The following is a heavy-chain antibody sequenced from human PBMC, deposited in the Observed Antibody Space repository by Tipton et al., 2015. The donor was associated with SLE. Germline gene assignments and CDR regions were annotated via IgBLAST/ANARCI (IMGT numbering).Heavy chain of an antibody. V-gene: IGHV4-34*12. Sequence: TLSLTCAVYGESFNGYFWTWIRQPPGKGLEWIGEIIHSGVTNYNPSLRSRVTISVDVSKNQVSLKLSSVTAADTAVYYCARVAPAEVFDYWGQGTLVTVSS. CDR1: GESFNGYF. CDR2: IIHSGVT. CDR3: ARVAPAEVFDY. J-gene: IGHJ4*02. D-gene: IGHD2-2*01.